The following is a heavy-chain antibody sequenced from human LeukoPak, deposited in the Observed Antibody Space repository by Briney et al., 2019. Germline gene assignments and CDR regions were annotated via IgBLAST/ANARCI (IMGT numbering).Heavy chain of an antibody. CDR1: GGSISSSSYY. Sequence: PSETLSLTCTVSGGSISSSSYYWGWIRQPPGKGLEWIGYIYYSGSTNYNPSLKSRVTISVDTSKNQFSLKLSSVTAADTAVYYCARDLDSSSWYFGYWGQGTLVTVSS. CDR3: ARDLDSSSWYFGY. V-gene: IGHV4-61*01. CDR2: IYYSGST. J-gene: IGHJ4*02. D-gene: IGHD6-13*01.